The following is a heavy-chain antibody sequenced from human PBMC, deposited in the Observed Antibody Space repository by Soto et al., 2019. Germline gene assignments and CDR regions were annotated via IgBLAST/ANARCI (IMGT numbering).Heavy chain of an antibody. V-gene: IGHV3-74*01. D-gene: IGHD6-13*01. J-gene: IGHJ3*02. CDR1: GFTFSSYW. CDR2: INSDGSTT. Sequence: EVQLVESGGGLVQPGGSLRLSCAASGFTFSSYWMHWVRQAPGKGLVWVSRINSDGSTTSYADSVKGRFTISRDNAKNTLYLQMNSLRAEDTAVYYCATDLPYSSSYAFDIWGQGTMVTVAS. CDR3: ATDLPYSSSYAFDI.